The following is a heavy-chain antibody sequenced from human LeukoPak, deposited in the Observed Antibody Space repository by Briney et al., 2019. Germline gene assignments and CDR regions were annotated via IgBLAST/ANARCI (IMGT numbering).Heavy chain of an antibody. CDR3: ARNGASTVGLKWLAFDY. D-gene: IGHD6-19*01. CDR1: GYTFTSYD. V-gene: IGHV1-8*01. Sequence: GASVKVSCKASGYTFTSYDINWVRQATGQGLEWMGWMNPNSGNTGYAQKFQGRVTITRNTSISTAYMELSSLRSEDTAVYYCARNGASTVGLKWLAFDYWGQGTLVTVSS. CDR2: MNPNSGNT. J-gene: IGHJ4*02.